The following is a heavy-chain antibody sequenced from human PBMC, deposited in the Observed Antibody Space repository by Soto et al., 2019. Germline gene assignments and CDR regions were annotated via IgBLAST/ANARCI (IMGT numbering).Heavy chain of an antibody. V-gene: IGHV1-46*01. D-gene: IGHD6-13*01. J-gene: IGHJ4*02. CDR3: ARETGIAPAGAYFDY. CDR2: INPSGGST. Sequence: ASVKVSCKASGYTFTSYYMHWVRQAPGQGLEWIGIINPSGGSTSYAQKFQGRVTMTRETSTSTVYMELSSLRSEDTAVYYCARETGIAPAGAYFDYWGQATLVNLSS. CDR1: GYTFTSYY.